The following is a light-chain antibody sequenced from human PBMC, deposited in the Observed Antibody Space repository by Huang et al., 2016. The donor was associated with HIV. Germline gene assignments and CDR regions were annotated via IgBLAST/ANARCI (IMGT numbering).Light chain of an antibody. Sequence: DIQLTQSPSSLSASLGDRVTIICRASQTISSYLSWYQQKPGKAPQRLIFGASSLHSGVPSRLSGSGSGTDFSLTVSNMEPEDFATYYCQQSYSSPPTFGQGTKVEIK. V-gene: IGKV1-39*01. CDR1: QTISSY. J-gene: IGKJ1*01. CDR3: QQSYSSPPT. CDR2: GAS.